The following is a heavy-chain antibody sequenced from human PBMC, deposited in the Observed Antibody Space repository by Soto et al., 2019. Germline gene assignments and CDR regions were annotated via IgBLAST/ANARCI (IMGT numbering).Heavy chain of an antibody. CDR2: ISPYNGYT. CDR1: GYTFISYG. Sequence: QVHLVQSGAEVKKPGASVKVSCMTSGYTFISYGVNWLRQAPGRGLEWMGWISPYNGYTYYTQSLQGRVTMTTDTSKRTTSMELRSLRSDDTAVYYCARGGYYDSSGSRNYHYYGMDVWGQGTTVTVSS. CDR3: ARGGYYDSSGSRNYHYYGMDV. V-gene: IGHV1-18*01. J-gene: IGHJ6*01. D-gene: IGHD3-22*01.